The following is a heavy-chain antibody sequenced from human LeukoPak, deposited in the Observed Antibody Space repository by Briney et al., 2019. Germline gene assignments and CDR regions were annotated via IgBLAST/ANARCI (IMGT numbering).Heavy chain of an antibody. D-gene: IGHD6-19*01. J-gene: IGHJ4*02. CDR1: GGTFSSYG. V-gene: IGHV1-18*01. Sequence: GASVKVSCKASGGTFSSYGISWVRQAPGQGLEWMGWISAYNGNTNYAQKLQGRVTMTTDTSTSTAYMELRSLRSDDTAVYYCARRYSSGWYGYWGQGTLVTVSS. CDR2: ISAYNGNT. CDR3: ARRYSSGWYGY.